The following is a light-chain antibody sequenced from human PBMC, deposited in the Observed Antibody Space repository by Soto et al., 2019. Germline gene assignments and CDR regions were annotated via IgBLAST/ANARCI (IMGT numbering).Light chain of an antibody. J-gene: IGKJ1*01. Sequence: DIQMTQSPSSLSASVGDRVTFICRASQSISSYLNWYQQKPGKAPKLLIYAASSLQSGVPSRFSDSGSGTDFTLTISSLQPEDFATYYCQQSYRTPRTFGQGTKVE. V-gene: IGKV1-39*01. CDR2: AAS. CDR1: QSISSY. CDR3: QQSYRTPRT.